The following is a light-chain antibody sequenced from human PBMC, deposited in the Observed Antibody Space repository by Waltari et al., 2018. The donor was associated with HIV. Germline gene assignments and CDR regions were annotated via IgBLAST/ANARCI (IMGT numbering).Light chain of an antibody. Sequence: QSALTQPRSVSGSPGQSVTISSPGPRSDVCGYTYVSCYQPHPAKAPKRMFYDVTKRPSGVPDRFSGSKSVNTASLTISGLEAEDEADYYCCSYAGSYTLVFGGGTKLTVL. V-gene: IGLV2-11*01. CDR3: CSYAGSYTLV. CDR1: RSDVCGYTY. CDR2: DVT. J-gene: IGLJ3*02.